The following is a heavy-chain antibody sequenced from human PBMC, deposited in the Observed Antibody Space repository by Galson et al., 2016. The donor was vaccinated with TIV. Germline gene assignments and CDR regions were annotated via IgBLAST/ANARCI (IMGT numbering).Heavy chain of an antibody. V-gene: IGHV3-11*01. Sequence: LRLSCAASGLTFSDYYMTWIRQAPGKGLEWISYISNSGSSIYYADSVKGRFSISRDNAKNSLYLQMNSLRAEDTALYYCATTRYFSYFDSWGQGTLVTVSS. J-gene: IGHJ4*02. D-gene: IGHD3-9*01. CDR2: ISNSGSSI. CDR3: ATTRYFSYFDS. CDR1: GLTFSDYY.